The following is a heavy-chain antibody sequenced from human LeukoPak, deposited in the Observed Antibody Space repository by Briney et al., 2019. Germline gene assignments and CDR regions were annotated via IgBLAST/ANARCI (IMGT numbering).Heavy chain of an antibody. J-gene: IGHJ5*02. CDR2: IYTSGST. D-gene: IGHD3-3*01. CDR1: GGSISSYY. CDR3: ARDRNYDFWSGYYQWFDP. V-gene: IGHV4-4*07. Sequence: SETLSLTCTVSGGSISSYYWRWIRQPAGKGLEWIGRIYTSGSTNYNPSLKSRVTMSVDTSKNQFSLKLSSVTAADTAVYYCARDRNYDFWSGYYQWFDPWGQGTLVTVSS.